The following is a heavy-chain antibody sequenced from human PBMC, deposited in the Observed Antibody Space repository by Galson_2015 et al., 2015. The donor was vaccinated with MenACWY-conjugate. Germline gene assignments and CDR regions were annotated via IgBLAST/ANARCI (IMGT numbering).Heavy chain of an antibody. Sequence: ETLSLTCTVSGGSISSRSYYWGWIRQPPGKGLEWIGSISYFGDTYYNPSLKSRVTISVDTSKNQFSLKLSSVTAADTAVYYCAKNAGAVAGKGIGYWGQGTLVTVSS. J-gene: IGHJ4*02. V-gene: IGHV4-39*07. CDR3: AKNAGAVAGKGIGY. CDR2: ISYFGDT. D-gene: IGHD6-19*01. CDR1: GGSISSRSYY.